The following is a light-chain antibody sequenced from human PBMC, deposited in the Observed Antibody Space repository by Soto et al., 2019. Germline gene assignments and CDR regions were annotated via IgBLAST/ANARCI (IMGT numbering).Light chain of an antibody. V-gene: IGKV3-15*01. CDR3: HQYNNWPPT. Sequence: EIVMTQSPATLSVSPGEGATLSCRASQTVSSNLAWYQQKPGQAPRLLIYGASPRSTGMPARFSGSGSGTEFTLTISSLQSEDFAVYYCHQYNNWPPTFGGGTKVEIK. CDR1: QTVSSN. CDR2: GAS. J-gene: IGKJ4*01.